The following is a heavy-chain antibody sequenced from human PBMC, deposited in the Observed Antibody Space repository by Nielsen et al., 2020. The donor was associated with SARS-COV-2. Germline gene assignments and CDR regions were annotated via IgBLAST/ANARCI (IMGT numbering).Heavy chain of an antibody. J-gene: IGHJ4*02. V-gene: IGHV3-66*01. CDR3: ARDESPFRGVIR. CDR1: GFSFSTYS. D-gene: IGHD3-10*01. CDR2: IHSRSRT. Sequence: GESLKISCAASGFSFSTYSMTWVRQAPGKGLEWVAAIHSRSRTDYVDSVKGRFTISRDNARNTLYLQMNNLRIDDTGVYYCARDESPFRGVIRWGQGTLVTVSS.